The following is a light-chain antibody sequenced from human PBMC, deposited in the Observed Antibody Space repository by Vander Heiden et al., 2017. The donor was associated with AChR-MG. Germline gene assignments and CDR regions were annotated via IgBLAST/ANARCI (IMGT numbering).Light chain of an antibody. CDR3: AAWDDSLNGRV. CDR1: ISNIGRNS. CDR2: TNN. J-gene: IGLJ2*01. Sequence: QSVLTQPPSASGTPGRRVTISCSGSISNIGRNSVSWYQQIPGTAPKLLIYTNNQRPSGVPDRFPGSKSGTSASLAISGLQSEDETDYYCAAWDDSLNGRVFGGGTKLTVL. V-gene: IGLV1-44*01.